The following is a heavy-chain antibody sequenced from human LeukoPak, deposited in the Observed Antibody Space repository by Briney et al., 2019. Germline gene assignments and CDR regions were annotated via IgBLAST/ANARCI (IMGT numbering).Heavy chain of an antibody. CDR2: IYPADSNT. Sequence: LGESPKISCQDSAYDFSTNWIAWVRQMPGKGLEWMGIIYPADSNTLYSASVQGQVNMSVDRSINTAYLQWTSLRASDSAMYYCATTRKSGWHAPPDSWGQGTLVIVSS. CDR3: ATTRKSGWHAPPDS. CDR1: AYDFSTNW. V-gene: IGHV5-51*01. J-gene: IGHJ5*01. D-gene: IGHD6-19*01.